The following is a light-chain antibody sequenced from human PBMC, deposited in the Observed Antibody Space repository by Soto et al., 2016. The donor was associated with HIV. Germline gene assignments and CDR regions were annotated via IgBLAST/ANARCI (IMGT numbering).Light chain of an antibody. Sequence: SYELTQPPSVSVSPGQTASITCSGDKLGDKFASWHQQKPGQSPGLVIYQDTKRPSGIPERFSGSNSGNTATLTISGTQTMDEADYYCQAWDTSTVVFGGGTKLTVL. J-gene: IGLJ2*01. CDR1: KLGDKF. CDR2: QDT. CDR3: QAWDTSTVV. V-gene: IGLV3-1*01.